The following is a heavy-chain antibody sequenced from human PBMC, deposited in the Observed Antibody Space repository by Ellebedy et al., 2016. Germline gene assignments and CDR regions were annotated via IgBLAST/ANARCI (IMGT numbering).Heavy chain of an antibody. CDR1: GSSSTSYW. CDR2: IDPSDSYT. Sequence: GESLKISXKGSGSSSTSYWISWVRKMPGKGLEWMGRIDPSDSYTNYSPSFQGHVTISADKSISTAYLQWSSLKASDTAMYYCARLRAIFAPYYYYGMDVWGQGTTVTVSS. V-gene: IGHV5-10-1*01. CDR3: ARLRAIFAPYYYYGMDV. D-gene: IGHD3-3*01. J-gene: IGHJ6*02.